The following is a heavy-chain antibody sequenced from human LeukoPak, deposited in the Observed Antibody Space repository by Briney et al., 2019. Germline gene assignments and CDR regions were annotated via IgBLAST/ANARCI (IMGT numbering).Heavy chain of an antibody. D-gene: IGHD2-21*01. CDR3: ARYGDYEPFDY. CDR1: GFTFSSYS. Sequence: GGSLRFSCAASGFTFSSYSMNWVRQAPGKGLEWVSYISSSTTTIYYADSVRGRFTISRDNAKNSLYLQMNSLRAEDTAMYYCARYGDYEPFDYWGQGTLVTVSS. J-gene: IGHJ4*02. V-gene: IGHV3-48*01. CDR2: ISSSTTTI.